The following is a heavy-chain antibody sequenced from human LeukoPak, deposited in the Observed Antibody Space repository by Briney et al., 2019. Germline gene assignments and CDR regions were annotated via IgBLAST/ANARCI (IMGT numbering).Heavy chain of an antibody. CDR1: GGSMSRKY. D-gene: IGHD6-19*01. CDR2: IYYSGST. V-gene: IGHV4-59*01. Sequence: SETLSLTCAVSGGSMSRKYWSWIRQPPGKGLEWIGYIYYSGSTNYNPSLRSRVTISVDTAKNQFSLKLSSVTAADTAVYYCARGSVAGTRGLSEFDYWGQGTLVTVSS. CDR3: ARGSVAGTRGLSEFDY. J-gene: IGHJ4*02.